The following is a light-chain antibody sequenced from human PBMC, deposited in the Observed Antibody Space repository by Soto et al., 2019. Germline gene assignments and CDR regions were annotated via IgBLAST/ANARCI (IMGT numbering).Light chain of an antibody. Sequence: DSVMTQSPDSLAVSLGERATINCKSSQSVLYSSNNKNYLAWYQQKAGQPPNLIIYWASTRKSGVPDRFSGSGSGTDFTLTISSLQAEDVAVYYCHQYYTTPWTFGQGTRAELK. CDR3: HQYYTTPWT. CDR1: QSVLYSSNNKNY. J-gene: IGKJ1*01. V-gene: IGKV4-1*01. CDR2: WAS.